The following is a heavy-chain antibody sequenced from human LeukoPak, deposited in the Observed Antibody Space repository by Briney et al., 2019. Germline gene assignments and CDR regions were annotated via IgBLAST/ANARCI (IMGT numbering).Heavy chain of an antibody. CDR3: ARGRHQGYCGGDCYSPYFDN. CDR1: GYTFTGYY. Sequence: ASVKVSCKASGYTFTGYYMHWVRQAPGQGLEWMGWINPNSGGTNYAQKFQGWVTMTRDTSISTAYMELSRLRSDDTAVCYCARGRHQGYCGGDCYSPYFDNWGQGSLVTVSS. CDR2: INPNSGGT. J-gene: IGHJ4*02. D-gene: IGHD2-21*01. V-gene: IGHV1-2*04.